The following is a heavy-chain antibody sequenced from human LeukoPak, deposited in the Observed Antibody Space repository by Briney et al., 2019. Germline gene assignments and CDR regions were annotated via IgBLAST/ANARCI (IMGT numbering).Heavy chain of an antibody. V-gene: IGHV3-48*04. CDR3: ARSTGAAMASNREG. D-gene: IGHD5-18*01. J-gene: IGHJ4*02. Sequence: GGSLRLSCAASGFTFSSYSMNWVRQAPGKGLEWVSYISSSSSTIYYADSVKGRFTISRDNAKNSLYLQMNSLRVEDTAVYYCARSTGAAMASNREGWGQGTLVTVSS. CDR2: ISSSSSTI. CDR1: GFTFSSYS.